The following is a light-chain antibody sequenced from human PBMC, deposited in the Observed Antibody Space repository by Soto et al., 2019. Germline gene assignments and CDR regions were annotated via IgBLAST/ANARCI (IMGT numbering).Light chain of an antibody. Sequence: QSVLTQPPSASGSPGQSVTISCTGTSTDVGGYNYVSWYQQHPGKVPKLMIYAVSKRPSGVPDRFSGSKSGNTASLTVSGLQAEDEADYYCSSYAGSNNVVFGGGTKLTVL. J-gene: IGLJ2*01. CDR3: SSYAGSNNVV. CDR2: AVS. CDR1: STDVGGYNY. V-gene: IGLV2-8*01.